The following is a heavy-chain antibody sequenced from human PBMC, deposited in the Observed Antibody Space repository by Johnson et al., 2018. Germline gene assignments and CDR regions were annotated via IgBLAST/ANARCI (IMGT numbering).Heavy chain of an antibody. CDR2: IIPVLEIA. CDR3: ASGPCNDGRCYPTLFQD. CDR1: GGTFGNYS. J-gene: IGHJ1*01. D-gene: IGHD2-15*01. V-gene: IGHV1-69*04. Sequence: QVQLVQSGAEVKKPGSSVKVSCKASGGTFGNYSIIWLRQAPGQGLEWMGRIIPVLEIANYALSFQGRVTITADKSTSTAYRALSSLRSEDTALYYCASGPCNDGRCYPTLFQDWGPGTLVTVSS.